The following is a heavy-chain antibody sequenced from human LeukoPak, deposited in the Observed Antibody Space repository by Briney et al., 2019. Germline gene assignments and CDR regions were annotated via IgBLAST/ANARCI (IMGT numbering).Heavy chain of an antibody. CDR2: INPSGGST. V-gene: IGHV1-46*01. D-gene: IGHD2-2*01. Sequence: ASVKVSCKASGYTFTSYDINWVRQAPGQGLEWMGIINPSGGSTSYAQKFQGRVTMTRDTSTSTVYMELSSLRSEDTAVYYCALGYCSSTSCPTGLDAFDIWGQGTMVTVSS. J-gene: IGHJ3*02. CDR1: GYTFTSYD. CDR3: ALGYCSSTSCPTGLDAFDI.